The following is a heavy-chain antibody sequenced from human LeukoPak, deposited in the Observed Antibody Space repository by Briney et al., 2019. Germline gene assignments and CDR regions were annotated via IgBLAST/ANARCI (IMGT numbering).Heavy chain of an antibody. CDR2: ISTSGST. CDR1: GGSISSGSYY. CDR3: ARRCSSTNCFVWYFDS. D-gene: IGHD2-2*01. Sequence: SPTLSLTCTVSGGSISSGSYYWSWIRQPAGKGLEWIGRISTSGSTNYNPSLKSRVTISVDTSKNQFSLKLSSVTAADTAVYYCARRCSSTNCFVWYFDSWGRGTLVTVSS. V-gene: IGHV4-61*02. J-gene: IGHJ2*01.